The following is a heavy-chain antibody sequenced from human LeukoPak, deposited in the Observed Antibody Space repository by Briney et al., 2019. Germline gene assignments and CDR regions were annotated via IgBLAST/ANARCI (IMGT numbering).Heavy chain of an antibody. V-gene: IGHV4-4*07. J-gene: IGHJ4*02. CDR1: GGSISSYY. CDR2: IYTSGST. D-gene: IGHD5-18*01. CDR3: ARDGGRGYSYGEFDY. Sequence: KPSETLSLTCTVSGGSISSYYWSWIRQPAGKGLERIGRIYTSGSTNYNPSLKSRVTMSVDTSKNQFSLKLSSVTAADTAVYYCARDGGRGYSYGEFDYWGQRTLVTVSS.